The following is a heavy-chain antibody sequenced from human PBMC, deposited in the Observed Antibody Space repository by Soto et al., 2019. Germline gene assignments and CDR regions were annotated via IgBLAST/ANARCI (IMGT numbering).Heavy chain of an antibody. CDR3: ARHTGYSSSWFHIDY. V-gene: IGHV3-30*03. D-gene: IGHD6-13*01. Sequence: GGSLRLSCAASGFTFSSYGMHWVRQAPGKGLEWVAVISYDGSNKYYADSVKGRFTISRDNSKNTLYLQMNSLRAEDTAVYYCARHTGYSSSWFHIDYWGQGTLVTVSS. CDR1: GFTFSSYG. J-gene: IGHJ4*02. CDR2: ISYDGSNK.